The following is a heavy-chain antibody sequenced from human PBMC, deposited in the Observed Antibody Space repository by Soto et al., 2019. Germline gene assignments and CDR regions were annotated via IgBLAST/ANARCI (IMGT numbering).Heavy chain of an antibody. CDR3: ASRDPGTSVDY. V-gene: IGHV4-4*02. Sequence: PSETLSLTCAVSGASFTSNDWWTWVRQPPGRGLEWIGEIYRTGSTNYNPSLKSRVTISLDKSENQFSVKVTSLTAADTAVYYCASRDPGTSVDYWGQGTLVTVSS. CDR2: IYRTGST. CDR1: GASFTSNDW. J-gene: IGHJ4*02. D-gene: IGHD1-7*01.